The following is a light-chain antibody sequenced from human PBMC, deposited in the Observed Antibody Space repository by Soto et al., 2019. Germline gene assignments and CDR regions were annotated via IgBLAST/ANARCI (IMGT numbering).Light chain of an antibody. Sequence: IVLTQSPATLSLSPGERAALSCRASQRVSSYLAWYQQKPGLAPRLVIYDAYNRATGIPARFSGSGSGTDFTLTISSLEPEDFAVYYCQQYGSSGTFGQGTKVDIK. CDR2: DAY. J-gene: IGKJ1*01. CDR3: QQYGSSGT. V-gene: IGKV3-11*01. CDR1: QRVSSY.